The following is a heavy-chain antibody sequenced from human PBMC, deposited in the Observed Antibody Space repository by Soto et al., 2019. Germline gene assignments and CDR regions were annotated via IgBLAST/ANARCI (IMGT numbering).Heavy chain of an antibody. J-gene: IGHJ4*02. CDR1: GGSISSPTYY. D-gene: IGHD3-10*01. CDR2: IYYSGST. CDR3: ARQSSGELAFDY. V-gene: IGHV4-39*01. Sequence: QLQLQESGPGLVKPSETLSLTCTVSGGSISSPTYYWGWIRQPPGKGLEWIGNIYYSGSTYYNPSLKGRVTISADASRSQFSLKLSSVTAADTAMYYCARQSSGELAFDYWGQGTLVTVSS.